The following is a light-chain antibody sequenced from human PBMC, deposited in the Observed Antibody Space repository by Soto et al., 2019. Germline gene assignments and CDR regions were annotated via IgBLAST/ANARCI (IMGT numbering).Light chain of an antibody. CDR2: GVY. J-gene: IGKJ1*01. CDR1: QSVSSN. V-gene: IGKV3D-15*01. Sequence: EIVMTQSPTILSVSPGERATLSCRASQSVSSNLAWYQQKPGQAPRLLIYGVYTRAPGIPARFSGSGSGTEFPLTLSSLQSEDFAVYYCHQYPSWPPRTFGQGTEVQIK. CDR3: HQYPSWPPRT.